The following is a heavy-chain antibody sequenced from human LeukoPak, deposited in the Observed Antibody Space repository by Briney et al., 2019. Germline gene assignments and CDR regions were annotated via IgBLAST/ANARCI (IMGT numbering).Heavy chain of an antibody. J-gene: IGHJ3*02. Sequence: PGGSLRLSCAASGFTFSSYSMNWVRQAPGKGLEWVSIISSSSSYKYYADSVKGRFTISRDNAKNSLYLQMNNLRAEDTAVYYCARSYYYDSSGYLSAFDIWGQGTMVTVSS. CDR2: ISSSSSYK. V-gene: IGHV3-21*01. CDR1: GFTFSSYS. D-gene: IGHD3-22*01. CDR3: ARSYYYDSSGYLSAFDI.